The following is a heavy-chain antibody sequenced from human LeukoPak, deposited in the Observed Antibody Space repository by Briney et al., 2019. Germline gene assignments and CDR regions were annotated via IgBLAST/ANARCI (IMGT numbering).Heavy chain of an antibody. V-gene: IGHV1-8*01. CDR2: MNPNSGNT. D-gene: IGHD4-17*01. CDR3: ARDYMTTVTTATATFDY. Sequence: ASVKVSCKASGYTFTSYDINWVRQATGQGLEWMGWMNPNSGNTGYAQKFQGRVTMTRNTSISTAYMELSRLRSDDTAVYYCARDYMTTVTTATATFDYWGQGTLVTVSS. J-gene: IGHJ4*02. CDR1: GYTFTSYD.